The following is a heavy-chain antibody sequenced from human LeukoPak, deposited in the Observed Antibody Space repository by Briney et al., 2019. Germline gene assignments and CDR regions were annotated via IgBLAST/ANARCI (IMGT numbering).Heavy chain of an antibody. CDR1: GFPFRTYG. V-gene: IGHV3-33*01. Sequence: GGSLRLSCAASGFPFRTYGTHWVRQAPGKGLEWVAVIWYDGSNKYYADSVKGRFTISRDRSKNTLYLQMNSLRAEDTAVYYCARDQIGYSSYWGRRASFDLWGRGTLVTVSS. CDR2: IWYDGSNK. D-gene: IGHD6-19*01. CDR3: ARDQIGYSSYWGRRASFDL. J-gene: IGHJ2*01.